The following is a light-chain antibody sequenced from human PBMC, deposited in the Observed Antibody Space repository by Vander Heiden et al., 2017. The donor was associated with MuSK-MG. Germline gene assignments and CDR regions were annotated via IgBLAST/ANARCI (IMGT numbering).Light chain of an antibody. V-gene: IGKV1-39*01. CDR1: QSISSF. Sequence: DIQMTQSPSSLSASVGDRVTITCRASQSISSFLNWYQQKPGKAPKLLIYAASSLQSGVPSRFSGSGYGTDFTLTISSRQPEDFGTYYCQQSDSTSPLTFGGGTKVXIK. CDR3: QQSDSTSPLT. CDR2: AAS. J-gene: IGKJ4*01.